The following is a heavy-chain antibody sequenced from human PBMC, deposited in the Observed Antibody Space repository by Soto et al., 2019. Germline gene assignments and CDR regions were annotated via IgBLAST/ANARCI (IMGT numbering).Heavy chain of an antibody. J-gene: IGHJ4*02. CDR2: IHPNSGIT. CDR3: ARDMRRGMRVEQPDY. D-gene: IGHD2-8*01. CDR1: GYSFIDYF. V-gene: IGHV1-2*02. Sequence: QVQLVQSGAEVKKPGASMKVSCKASGYSFIDYFMHCVRQAPGQGLQWVGSIHPNSGITKFSPEFLGRVTMTRDTSLNTAYLDLDGLTSDDTGMYFCARDMRRGMRVEQPDYWGQGTLLTVSS.